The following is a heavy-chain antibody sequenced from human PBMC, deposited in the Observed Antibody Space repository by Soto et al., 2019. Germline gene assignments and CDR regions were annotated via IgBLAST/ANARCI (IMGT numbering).Heavy chain of an antibody. Sequence: GSLRLSEAAPGFPFSSYWMQWVRQAQGKGLVWVSRINSDGSSTTYADSVKGRFTISRDNAKNTLYLQMNSLRAEDTAVYYCVRGEGGWETYWGQGTLVTVSS. CDR2: INSDGSST. J-gene: IGHJ4*02. CDR3: VRGEGGWETY. D-gene: IGHD6-19*01. V-gene: IGHV3-74*01. CDR1: GFPFSSYW.